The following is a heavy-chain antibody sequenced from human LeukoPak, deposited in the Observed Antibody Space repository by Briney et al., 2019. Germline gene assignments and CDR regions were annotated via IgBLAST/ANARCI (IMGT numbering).Heavy chain of an antibody. D-gene: IGHD6-19*01. CDR3: ARRGAVANAFDI. CDR2: INSDVSTT. Sequence: GGTLRLSCAASGLTFSSYAMSWVRQAPGKGLVWVSRINSDVSTTTYADSVKGRFTISRDNAKNTLYLQMNSLRAEDTAVYYCARRGAVANAFDIWGLGTMVTVSS. V-gene: IGHV3-74*01. J-gene: IGHJ3*02. CDR1: GLTFSSYA.